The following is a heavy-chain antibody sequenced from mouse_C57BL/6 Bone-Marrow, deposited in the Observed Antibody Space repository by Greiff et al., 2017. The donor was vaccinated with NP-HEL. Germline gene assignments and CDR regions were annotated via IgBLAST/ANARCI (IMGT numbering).Heavy chain of an antibody. CDR3: ANLKVTDYNNYYWYFDV. D-gene: IGHD2-5*01. V-gene: IGHV1-26*01. CDR1: GYTFTDYY. J-gene: IGHJ1*03. Sequence: VQLQQSGPELVKPGASVKISCKASGYTFTDYYMNWVKQSHGKSLEWIGDINPNNGGTSYNQKFKGKATLTVAKSSSTAYMELRSLTTEDSAVYYCANLKVTDYNNYYWYFDVWGTGTTVTVSS. CDR2: INPNNGGT.